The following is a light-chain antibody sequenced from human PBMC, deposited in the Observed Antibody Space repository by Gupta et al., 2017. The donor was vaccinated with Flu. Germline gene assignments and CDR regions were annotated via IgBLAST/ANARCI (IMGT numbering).Light chain of an antibody. J-gene: IGLJ2*01. Sequence: CTRGGGGIARTSVQWYQQRPGRSPRLVIFDALRRPSGVPGRFSGSVDTSSNSASLTIPGLKTEDEADYYCPTYASDSRVFGGGTNLTV. CDR3: PTYASDSRV. V-gene: IGLV6-57*01. CDR1: GGGIARTS. CDR2: DAL.